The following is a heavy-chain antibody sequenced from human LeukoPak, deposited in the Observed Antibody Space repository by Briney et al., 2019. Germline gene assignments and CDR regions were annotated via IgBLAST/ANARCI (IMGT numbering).Heavy chain of an antibody. V-gene: IGHV3-74*01. CDR3: AREPYYYDSSGYYSLHYFDY. J-gene: IGHJ4*02. CDR1: GFTFSSYW. CDR2: LNSEGRSA. Sequence: GGSLSLSCAASGFTFSSYWMHWVRHAPGKGGVGVSRLNSEGRSATNADSVKGRFTISRANAKNTLYLQMNSLRADDTAVYYCAREPYYYDSSGYYSLHYFDYWGQGTLVTVSS. D-gene: IGHD3-22*01.